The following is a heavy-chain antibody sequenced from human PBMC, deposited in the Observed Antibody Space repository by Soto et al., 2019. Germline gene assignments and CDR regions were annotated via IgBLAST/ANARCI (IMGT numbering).Heavy chain of an antibody. CDR1: GGSIDGRN. J-gene: IGHJ6*02. CDR2: VYSTGGF. Sequence: QVQLHESGPGLVKPSETLSLTCTVSGGSIDGRNCAWIRQTPGNALEWIGYVYSTGGFGYNPSLKDRVTLSMDTSKRQFSLQMRSVTAADTAVYYCVRQGIGNLHGLVDIWGRGTTVTVSS. V-gene: IGHV4-59*08. D-gene: IGHD3-10*01. CDR3: VRQGIGNLHGLVDI.